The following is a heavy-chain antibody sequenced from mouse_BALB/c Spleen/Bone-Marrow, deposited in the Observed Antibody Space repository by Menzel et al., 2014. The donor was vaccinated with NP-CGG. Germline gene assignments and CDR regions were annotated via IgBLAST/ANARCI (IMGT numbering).Heavy chain of an antibody. CDR3: ASYYYGSYGFAY. J-gene: IGHJ3*01. Sequence: DVQLVESGAELVKPRASVKLSCTASGFNIKDTYMHWVKQRPEQGLEWIGRIDPANGNTKYDPKFQGKATITADTSSNTAYLQLSSLTSEDTAVYYCASYYYGSYGFAYWGQGPPVTASA. D-gene: IGHD1-1*01. CDR1: GFNIKDTY. CDR2: IDPANGNT. V-gene: IGHV14-3*02.